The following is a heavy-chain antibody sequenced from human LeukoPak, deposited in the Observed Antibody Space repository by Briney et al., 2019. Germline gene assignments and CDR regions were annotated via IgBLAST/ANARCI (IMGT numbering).Heavy chain of an antibody. CDR3: TTRSGDFWSGFVN. J-gene: IGHJ4*02. CDR1: GNSLSELS. Sequence: ASVKVSCKVSGNSLSELSIQWVRQAPGKGLECMGGFDPEEAKMVYAQNFQGRVTMTEDTSTQTAYMELSGLTSDDTAVYYCTTRSGDFWSGFVNWGQGTLVTVSS. CDR2: FDPEEAKM. V-gene: IGHV1-24*01. D-gene: IGHD3-3*01.